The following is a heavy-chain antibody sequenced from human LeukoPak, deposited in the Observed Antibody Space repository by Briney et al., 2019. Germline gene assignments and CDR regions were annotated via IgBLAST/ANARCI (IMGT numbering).Heavy chain of an antibody. D-gene: IGHD4-23*01. CDR1: GGSVSSGSYY. CDR3: AGSYGGNSINY. Sequence: SETLSLTCTASGGSVSSGSYYWSWIRQPPGKGLEWIGYIYYSGSTNYNPSLKSRVTISVDTSKNQFSLKLSSVTAADTAVYYCAGSYGGNSINYWGQGTLVTVSS. V-gene: IGHV4-61*01. CDR2: IYYSGST. J-gene: IGHJ4*02.